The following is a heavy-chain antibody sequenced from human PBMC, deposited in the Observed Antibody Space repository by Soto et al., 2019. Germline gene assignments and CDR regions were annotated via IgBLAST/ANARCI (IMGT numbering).Heavy chain of an antibody. Sequence: EVQLLESGGGLVQPGGSLRLSCTASGFTLSSYAINWVRRAPGKGLEWVSATTGGAGLTYYADSVKGRFSVSSDSPGNTLCLQLNSLRPEDTAVYYCAKVDRGSVARPTRLDPWGQGTLVTVSS. V-gene: IGHV3-23*01. CDR1: GFTLSSYA. CDR3: AKVDRGSVARPTRLDP. CDR2: TTGGAGLT. D-gene: IGHD2-21*01. J-gene: IGHJ5*02.